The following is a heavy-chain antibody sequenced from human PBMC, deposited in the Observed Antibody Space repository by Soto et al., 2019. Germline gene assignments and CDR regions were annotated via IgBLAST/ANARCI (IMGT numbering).Heavy chain of an antibody. CDR2: IIPIFGTA. V-gene: IGHV1-69*13. J-gene: IGHJ3*02. CDR1: GGTFSSYA. Sequence: SVKVSCKASGGTFSSYAISWLRQAPGQGLEWMGGIIPIFGTANYAQKFQGRVTITADESTSTAYMELSSLRSEDTAVYYCARDWVVRSLFDIWGQGTMVTVSS. CDR3: ARDWVVRSLFDI. D-gene: IGHD3-10*01.